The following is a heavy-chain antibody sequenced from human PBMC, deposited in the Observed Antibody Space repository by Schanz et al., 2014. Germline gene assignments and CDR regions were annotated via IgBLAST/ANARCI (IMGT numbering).Heavy chain of an antibody. CDR1: GFTFSDHY. CDR2: IRYDGRNK. Sequence: PGGSLRLSCAASGFTFSDHYMDWVRQAPGKGLEWVAVIRYDGRNKNFVESVKGRFTISRDNSNNTVYLQMNTLRAEDTAVYYCAREDCSATSCYFRYWGQGTLVTVSS. V-gene: IGHV3-33*08. J-gene: IGHJ4*02. D-gene: IGHD2-21*01. CDR3: AREDCSATSCYFRY.